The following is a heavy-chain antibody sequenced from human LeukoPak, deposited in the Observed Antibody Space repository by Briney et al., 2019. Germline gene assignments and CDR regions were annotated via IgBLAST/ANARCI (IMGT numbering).Heavy chain of an antibody. Sequence: PGGSLRLSCSASGFTLSSSWMTWVRQAPRKGLEWVANIKQDGSEQYPADSLKGRFTISRDNDKKLVFLQMNSLRVDDTAVYYCARVGPSYYYYYMDAWDNGTTVMVS. CDR1: GFTLSSSW. V-gene: IGHV3-7*01. CDR2: IKQDGSEQ. J-gene: IGHJ6*03. CDR3: ARVGPSYYYYYMDA.